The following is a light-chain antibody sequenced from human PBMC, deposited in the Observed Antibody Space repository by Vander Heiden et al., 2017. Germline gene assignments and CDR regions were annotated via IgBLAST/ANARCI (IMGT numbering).Light chain of an antibody. CDR2: DVS. J-gene: IGLJ1*01. Sequence: QSALTQPASVSGSPGQPITISCTGTSSDVGGYNYVSWYQQHPGKAPKLRIYDVSNRPSGVSNRFSGSKSGNTASLTISGLQAEDEADYYCSSYTSSSTLDVFGTGTKVTVL. CDR1: SSDVGGYNY. V-gene: IGLV2-14*01. CDR3: SSYTSSSTLDV.